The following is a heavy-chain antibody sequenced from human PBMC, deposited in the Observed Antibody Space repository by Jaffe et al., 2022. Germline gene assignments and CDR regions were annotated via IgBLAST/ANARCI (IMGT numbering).Heavy chain of an antibody. CDR2: IHNDGDT. CDR3: AGGRDGHNYYSY. D-gene: IGHD3-22*01. CDR1: GSTVSSNY. Sequence: EIQLVESGGGLVQPGGSLRLSCAASGSTVSSNYMSWVRQAPGKGLEWVSFIHNDGDTYYADSVKGRFTISRDNSKNTLNLQMNSLRVEDTAVYYCAGGRDGHNYYSYWGQGTRVIVSS. J-gene: IGHJ4*02. V-gene: IGHV3-66*02.